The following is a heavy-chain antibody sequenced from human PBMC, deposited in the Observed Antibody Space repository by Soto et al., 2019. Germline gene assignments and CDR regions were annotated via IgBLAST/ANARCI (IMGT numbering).Heavy chain of an antibody. CDR2: INPSGGST. CDR1: GYTFTSYY. V-gene: IGHV1-46*01. D-gene: IGHD5-18*01. J-gene: IGHJ4*02. Sequence: GASVKVSCKASGYTFTSYYMHWVRQAPGQGPEWMGIINPSGGSTSYAQKFQGRVTMTRDTSTSTVYMDLSSLRSEDTAVYYCAREVERGYSYGSLEYWGQGPLVTVSS. CDR3: AREVERGYSYGSLEY.